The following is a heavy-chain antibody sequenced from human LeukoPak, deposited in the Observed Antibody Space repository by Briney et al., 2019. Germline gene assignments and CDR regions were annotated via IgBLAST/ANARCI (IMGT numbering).Heavy chain of an antibody. V-gene: IGHV3-23*01. CDR2: ISGSGGST. D-gene: IGHD6-19*01. CDR1: GFTFSSYA. Sequence: PGGSLRLTCAGSGFTFSSYAMSWVRQAPGKGLEWVSDISGSGGSTYYADSVKGRFTISRDNSKSTLYLQMNSLRAEDTAVYYCATRYSSGWYGPNYWGQETLVTVSS. J-gene: IGHJ4*02. CDR3: ATRYSSGWYGPNY.